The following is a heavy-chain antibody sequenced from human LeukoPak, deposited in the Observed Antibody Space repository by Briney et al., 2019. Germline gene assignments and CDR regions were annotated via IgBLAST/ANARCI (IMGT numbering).Heavy chain of an antibody. D-gene: IGHD1-26*01. CDR3: AKVGVTDHFDY. CDR1: GFTFSSYS. V-gene: IGHV3-48*01. J-gene: IGHJ4*02. CDR2: ISDRSGTI. Sequence: PGGSLRLSCVASGFTFSSYSMSWVRQAPGKGLEWVSYISDRSGTIYYADSVKGRFTISRDNSKSTLYLQMSSLRAEDTAVYYCAKVGVTDHFDYWGQGTLVTVSS.